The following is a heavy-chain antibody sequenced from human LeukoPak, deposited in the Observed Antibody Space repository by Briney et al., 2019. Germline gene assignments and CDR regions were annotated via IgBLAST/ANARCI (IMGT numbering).Heavy chain of an antibody. V-gene: IGHV1-18*01. J-gene: IGHJ4*02. CDR3: ARDYHFFLDY. CDR2: IIACSGNA. CDR1: GYTFTSYC. D-gene: IGHD3-3*02. Sequence: ASVKVSCKASGYTFTSYCMSWGRQAPGQGLEWMGWIIACSGNANYAQERQGRVTMTTDTSTSTAYTELRSLRPDDTAVYYCARDYHFFLDYWRQATLVTVPS.